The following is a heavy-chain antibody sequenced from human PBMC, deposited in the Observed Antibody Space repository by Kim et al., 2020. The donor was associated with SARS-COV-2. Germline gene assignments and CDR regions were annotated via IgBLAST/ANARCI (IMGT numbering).Heavy chain of an antibody. CDR3: ARDPVQGFDY. D-gene: IGHD3-10*01. CDR2: NP. V-gene: IGHV7-4-1*02. Sequence: NPTYAQAFTGRFVFSLDTSVSTAYLQISSLKAEDTAVYYCARDPVQGFDYWGQGTLVTVSS. J-gene: IGHJ4*02.